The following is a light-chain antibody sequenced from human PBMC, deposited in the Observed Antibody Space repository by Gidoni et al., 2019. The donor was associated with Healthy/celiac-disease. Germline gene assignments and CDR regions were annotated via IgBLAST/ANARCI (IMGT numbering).Light chain of an antibody. Sequence: QPALTRPPSVSGSPGPSITISCTGTSSDVGSYNLVSWYQQHPGKAPKLMIYEGSKRPSGVSNRFSGSKSGNTASLTISGLQAEDEADYYCCSYAGSSTYVFGTGTKVTVL. CDR3: CSYAGSSTYV. CDR1: SSDVGSYNL. J-gene: IGLJ1*01. V-gene: IGLV2-23*01. CDR2: EGS.